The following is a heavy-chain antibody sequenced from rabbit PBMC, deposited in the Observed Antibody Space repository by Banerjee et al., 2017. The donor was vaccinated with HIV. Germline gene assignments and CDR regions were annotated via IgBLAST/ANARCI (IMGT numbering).Heavy chain of an antibody. Sequence: QEQLVESGGGLVQPEGSLTLTCTASGFSFSSSYWICWVRQAPGKGLEWIGCIYTGSGSTWYASWVNGRFTISKTSSTTVTLQMTSLTAADTATYFCARDAGASCYNLWGQGTLVTVS. CDR1: GFSFSSSYW. CDR3: ARDAGASCYNL. D-gene: IGHD8-1*01. J-gene: IGHJ4*01. V-gene: IGHV1S45*01. CDR2: IYTGSGST.